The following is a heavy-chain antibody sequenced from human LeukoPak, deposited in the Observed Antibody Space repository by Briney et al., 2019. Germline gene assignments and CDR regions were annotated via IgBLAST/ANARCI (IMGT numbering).Heavy chain of an antibody. CDR3: ARQHSSSWPTGWFDP. CDR1: GGSISSYY. CDR2: IYTSGST. D-gene: IGHD6-13*01. Sequence: PSETLSLTCTVSGGSISSYYWSWIRQPAGKGLEWIGRIYTSGSTNYNPSLKSRVTMSVDTSKNQFSLKLSSVTAADTAVYYCARQHSSSWPTGWFDPSGQGTLVTVCS. V-gene: IGHV4-4*07. J-gene: IGHJ5*02.